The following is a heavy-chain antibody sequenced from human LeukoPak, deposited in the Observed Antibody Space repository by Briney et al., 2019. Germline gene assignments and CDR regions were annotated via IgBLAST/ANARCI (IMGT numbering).Heavy chain of an antibody. V-gene: IGHV4-38-2*02. CDR1: NYSINSGYY. J-gene: IGHJ4*02. CDR3: ASIWFGELLRHY. Sequence: SETLSLTCTVSNYSINSGYYWGWIRQPPGKGLEWIGSIFHSGSTYYNPSLKSRVTISIDTSKNQFSLKLSSVTAADTAVYYCASIWFGELLRHYWGQGTLVTVSS. CDR2: IFHSGST. D-gene: IGHD3-10*01.